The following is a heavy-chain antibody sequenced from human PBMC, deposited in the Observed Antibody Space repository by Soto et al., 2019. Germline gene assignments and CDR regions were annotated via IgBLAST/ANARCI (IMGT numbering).Heavy chain of an antibody. CDR1: GGSFSGYY. Sequence: SETLSLTCTVYGGSFSGYYWSWIRQPPGKGLEWIGEINHSGSTNYNPSLKSRVTISVDTSKNQFSLKLSSVTAADTAVYYCARDYDFRSGYLYYYYGMDVWGQGTTVTVSS. CDR3: ARDYDFRSGYLYYYYGMDV. D-gene: IGHD3-3*01. CDR2: INHSGST. V-gene: IGHV4-34*01. J-gene: IGHJ6*02.